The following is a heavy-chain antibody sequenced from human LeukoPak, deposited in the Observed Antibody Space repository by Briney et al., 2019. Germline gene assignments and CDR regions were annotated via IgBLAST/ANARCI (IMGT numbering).Heavy chain of an antibody. V-gene: IGHV1-69*06. CDR1: GGTFSSYA. CDR3: ATEGPQIGSFDY. D-gene: IGHD2-2*03. J-gene: IGHJ4*02. Sequence: ASVKVSCKASGGTFSSYAISWVRQAPGQGLEWMGGIIPIFGTANYAQKFQGRVTMTEDTSTDTAYMELSSLRSEDTAVYYCATEGPQIGSFDYWGQGTLVTVSS. CDR2: IIPIFGTA.